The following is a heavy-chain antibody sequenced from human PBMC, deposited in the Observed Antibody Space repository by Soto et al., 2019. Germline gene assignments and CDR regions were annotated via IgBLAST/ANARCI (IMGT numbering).Heavy chain of an antibody. CDR3: ARYSGSYWHYLDF. CDR1: GYSFTSYW. CDR2: IYPGDSDT. D-gene: IGHD1-26*01. J-gene: IGHJ4*02. V-gene: IGHV5-51*01. Sequence: PGESLKISCKGSGYSFTSYWIGWVRQMPGKGLEWIGTIYPGDSDTKYSSAFRGHVTISADTSVSTAYLQWRSLEATDSGIYYCARYSGSYWHYLDFWGQGTLVTVSS.